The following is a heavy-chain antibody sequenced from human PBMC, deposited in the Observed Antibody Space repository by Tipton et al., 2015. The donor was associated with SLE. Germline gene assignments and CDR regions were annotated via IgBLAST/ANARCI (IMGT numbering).Heavy chain of an antibody. D-gene: IGHD3-22*01. Sequence: TLSLTCTVSGDSVSGQSWGWVRQPPGKGLEWIGYSGSSKCTNCNPSLESRVTISVDTSKSQFSLKLNSVTAADTAVYYCAGETYYSYSSDLNAFDIWGQGTMVTVSS. CDR1: GDSVSGQS. J-gene: IGHJ3*02. CDR2: SGSSKCT. V-gene: IGHV4-59*02. CDR3: AGETYYSYSSDLNAFDI.